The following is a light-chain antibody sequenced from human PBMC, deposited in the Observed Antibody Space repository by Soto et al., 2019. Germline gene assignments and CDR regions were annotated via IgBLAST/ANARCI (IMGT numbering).Light chain of an antibody. CDR3: CSYAGSRV. CDR2: EVN. CDR1: RLGVRNNNL. V-gene: IGLV2-23*02. Sequence: QSALTEPACVSGSPGQSITISCTESRLGVRNNNLVSWFQQHPGKAPKLILYEVNERPSGVSNRFSGSKSGNTASLTISGLQTEDEAAYYCCSYAGSRVFGGGTKLTVL. J-gene: IGLJ2*01.